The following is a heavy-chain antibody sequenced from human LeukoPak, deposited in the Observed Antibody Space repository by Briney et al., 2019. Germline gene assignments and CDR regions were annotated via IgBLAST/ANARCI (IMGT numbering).Heavy chain of an antibody. CDR1: GFSVGGTH. J-gene: IGHJ4*02. CDR3: ARDTATTGGGLDS. D-gene: IGHD1-1*01. V-gene: IGHV3-53*01. CDR2: IYTGGTT. Sequence: GGSLRLSCAISGFSVGGTHMSWVRQAPGKGLEWVSAIYTGGTTYYADSVQGRFTVSRDNSKNILYLHMNNLKAEDTAVYYCARDTATTGGGLDSWGQGTLVTVSS.